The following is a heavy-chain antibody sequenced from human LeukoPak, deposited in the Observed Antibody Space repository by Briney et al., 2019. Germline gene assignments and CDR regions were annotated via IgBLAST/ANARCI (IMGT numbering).Heavy chain of an antibody. J-gene: IGHJ4*02. CDR3: ATLTGTTYPYYFDF. V-gene: IGHV4-59*01. Sequence: PSETLSLTCTVSGASIRHYYWSWIRQPPGKGLEWIGNLYHSGSPNYNPSLKSRVTISIDTAKNQFSLGLRSVTAADTAVYYCATLTGTTYPYYFDFWGQATLVTVSS. CDR2: LYHSGSP. CDR1: GASIRHYY. D-gene: IGHD1-20*01.